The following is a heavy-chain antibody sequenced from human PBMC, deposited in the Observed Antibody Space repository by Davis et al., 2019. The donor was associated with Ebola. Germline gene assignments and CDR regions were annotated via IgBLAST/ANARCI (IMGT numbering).Heavy chain of an antibody. Sequence: PSETLSLTCTVSGGSISSYYWSWIRQPPGKGLEWIGYIYYSGSTNYNPSLKSRVTISVDTSKNQFSLKLSSVTAADTAAYYCARGGSYRPYYFDYWGQGTLVTVSS. CDR2: IYYSGST. CDR1: GGSISSYY. CDR3: ARGGSYRPYYFDY. D-gene: IGHD3-16*02. V-gene: IGHV4-59*12. J-gene: IGHJ4*02.